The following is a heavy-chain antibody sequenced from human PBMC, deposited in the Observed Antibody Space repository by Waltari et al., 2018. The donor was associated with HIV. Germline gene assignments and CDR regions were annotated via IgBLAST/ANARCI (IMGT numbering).Heavy chain of an antibody. D-gene: IGHD2-15*01. V-gene: IGHV4-31*03. Sequence: QVQLQETGPGLVKPSQTLSLTCPVSGGSITSGGYYWSWILQHPVKGLEWIGYIYSSGSTYFNPSLKSRVTISVDTSNNQFSRKLSSGTAADTAVYYCAGRYCSGGSCYSSDYYGMDVWGQGTTVTVSS. J-gene: IGHJ6*02. CDR1: GGSITSGGYY. CDR2: IYSSGST. CDR3: AGRYCSGGSCYSSDYYGMDV.